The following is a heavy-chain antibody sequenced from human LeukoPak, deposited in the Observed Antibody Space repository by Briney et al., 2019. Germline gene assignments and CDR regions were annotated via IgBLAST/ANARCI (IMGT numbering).Heavy chain of an antibody. CDR2: FDPEDGET. D-gene: IGHD6-19*01. CDR3: ATGRPRRWLVLPLNLNWFDP. CDR1: VYTLTELS. Sequence: ASVKVSCKVSVYTLTELSMHWVRQAPGKGLEWMGGFDPEDGETIYAQKFQGRVTMTEDTSTDTAYMELSSLRSEDTAVYYCATGRPRRWLVLPLNLNWFDPWGQGTLVTVSS. J-gene: IGHJ5*02. V-gene: IGHV1-24*01.